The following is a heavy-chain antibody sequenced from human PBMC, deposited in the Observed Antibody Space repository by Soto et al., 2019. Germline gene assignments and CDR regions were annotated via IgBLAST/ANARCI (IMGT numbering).Heavy chain of an antibody. CDR1: GFTFSGYS. V-gene: IGHV3-43*01. J-gene: IGHJ4*02. CDR2: ISWDGGST. D-gene: IGHD3-22*01. Sequence: GGSLRLSCAASGFTFSGYSMHWVRQAPGKGLEWVSGISWDGGSTYYADAVKGRFTISRDNSKNSLYLQMNSLRTEDTALYYCAKDGVITTISMFDYWGQGTLVTVSS. CDR3: AKDGVITTISMFDY.